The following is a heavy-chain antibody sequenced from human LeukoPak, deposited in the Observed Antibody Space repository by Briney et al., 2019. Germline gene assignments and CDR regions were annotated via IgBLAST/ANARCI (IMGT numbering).Heavy chain of an antibody. CDR3: AKGVQAGTQVPFDP. CDR1: GFTFSSYA. Sequence: GGSLRLSCAASGFTFSSYAMNWVRQAPGKGLEWVSTISGSGGSTYCADSVKGRFTISRDNSKNTLYLQMSSLRAEDTALYYCAKGVQAGTQVPFDPWGQGTLVTVSS. CDR2: ISGSGGST. J-gene: IGHJ5*02. V-gene: IGHV3-23*01. D-gene: IGHD1-1*01.